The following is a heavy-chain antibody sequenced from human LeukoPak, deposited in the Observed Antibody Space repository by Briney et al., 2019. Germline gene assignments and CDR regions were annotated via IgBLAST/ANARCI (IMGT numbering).Heavy chain of an antibody. Sequence: GGSLRLSCAASGFTFSDYYMSWIRQAPGKGLVWVSYISSSGSTIYYADSVKGRFTISMDNAKNSLYLQMNSLRAEDTAVYYCARWGSIVGATFFDYWGQGTLVTVSS. V-gene: IGHV3-11*01. CDR2: ISSSGSTI. CDR1: GFTFSDYY. CDR3: ARWGSIVGATFFDY. J-gene: IGHJ4*02. D-gene: IGHD1-26*01.